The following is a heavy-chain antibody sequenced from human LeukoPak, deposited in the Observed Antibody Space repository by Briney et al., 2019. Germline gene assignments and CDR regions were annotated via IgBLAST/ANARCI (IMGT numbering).Heavy chain of an antibody. Sequence: GGSLRLSCAASGFTFSSYSMNWVRQAPGKGLEWVSSISSSSSYIYYADSVKGRFTISRDNAKNSLYLQMNSLRTEDTALYYCAKVSLAFCWCYCYSGFDHWGQGT. J-gene: IGHJ4*02. CDR2: ISSSSSYI. D-gene: IGHD2-21*02. V-gene: IGHV3-21*04. CDR1: GFTFSSYS. CDR3: AKVSLAFCWCYCYSGFDH.